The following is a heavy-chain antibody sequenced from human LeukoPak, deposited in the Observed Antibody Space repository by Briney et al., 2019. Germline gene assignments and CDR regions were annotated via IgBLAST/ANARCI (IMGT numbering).Heavy chain of an antibody. Sequence: ASVTVSCKASGYTFTVYYMHWVRQAPGQGLEWMGWINPNSGGTNYAQKFQGRVTMTRDTSISTAYMQLSRLRSDDTAVYYCARDKQLATVTTFDYWGQGTLVTVSS. V-gene: IGHV1-2*02. CDR3: ARDKQLATVTTFDY. D-gene: IGHD4-17*01. CDR2: INPNSGGT. CDR1: GYTFTVYY. J-gene: IGHJ4*02.